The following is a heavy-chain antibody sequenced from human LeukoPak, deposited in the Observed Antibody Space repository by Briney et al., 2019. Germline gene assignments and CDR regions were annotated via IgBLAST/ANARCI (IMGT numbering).Heavy chain of an antibody. CDR1: GGSINNYY. CDR2: IYYRGST. Sequence: PSETLSLTCTVSGGSINNYYWSWIRQPPGKGLEWIGYIYYRGSTNYNPSLKSRVTFSVDTSKNQFSLKLYSVTAADTAVYYCARGGDYGDLRYFDYWGQGTLVTVSS. V-gene: IGHV4-59*01. J-gene: IGHJ4*02. CDR3: ARGGDYGDLRYFDY. D-gene: IGHD4-17*01.